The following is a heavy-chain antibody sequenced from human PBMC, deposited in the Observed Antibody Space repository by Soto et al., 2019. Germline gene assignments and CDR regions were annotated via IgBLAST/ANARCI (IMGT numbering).Heavy chain of an antibody. CDR2: INPNSGGT. V-gene: IGHV1-2*02. CDR3: ARVGTDPGLRYFDWLNYGMDV. CDR1: GYTFTGYY. Sequence: ASVKVSCKASGYTFTGYYMHWVRQAPGQGLEWMGWINPNSGGTNYAQKFQGRVTMTRDTSISTAYMELSRLRSDDTAVYYCARVGTDPGLRYFDWLNYGMDVWGQGTTVTV. D-gene: IGHD3-9*01. J-gene: IGHJ6*02.